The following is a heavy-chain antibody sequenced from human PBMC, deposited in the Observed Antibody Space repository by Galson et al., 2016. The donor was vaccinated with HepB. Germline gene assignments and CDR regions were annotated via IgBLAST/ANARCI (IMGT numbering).Heavy chain of an antibody. CDR2: IDPTDSYT. CDR3: AKGGDSGYEYDY. D-gene: IGHD5-12*01. V-gene: IGHV5-10-1*01. Sequence: SGAEVKKPRXSXRIXXXGSXXNFAXYWITWVRQMPGKGLEWMGRIDPTDSYTNYSPSFQGHVTISADKSITTAYLQWGSLTASDTAMYYCAKGGDSGYEYDYWGQGTLVTVSS. J-gene: IGHJ4*02. CDR1: XXNFAXYW.